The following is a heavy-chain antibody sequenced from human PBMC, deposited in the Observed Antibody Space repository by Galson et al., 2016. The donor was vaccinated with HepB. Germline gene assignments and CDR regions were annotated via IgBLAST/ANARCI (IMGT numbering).Heavy chain of an antibody. J-gene: IGHJ5*02. Sequence: ETLSLTCTVSGGSISSGSHYWGWIRQPPGKGLEWIGTMYYGGSTYFNPPLKSRVTISVDTSKNQFSLNLSSVTAADTAVYYCERVPCGVVLLGFDPWGQGTLFTVSS. V-gene: IGHV4-39*07. D-gene: IGHD3-3*01. CDR1: GGSISSGSHY. CDR3: ERVPCGVVLLGFDP. CDR2: MYYGGST.